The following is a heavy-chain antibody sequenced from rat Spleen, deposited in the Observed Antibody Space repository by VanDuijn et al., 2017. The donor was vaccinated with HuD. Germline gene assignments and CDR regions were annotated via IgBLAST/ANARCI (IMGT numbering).Heavy chain of an antibody. CDR3: ARRHYGYTDYFDY. CDR2: ISYGDSFGHSST. V-gene: IGHV5-29*01. J-gene: IGHJ2*01. Sequence: EVQLVESGGGLVQPGRSLKLSCAASGFTFSDYGVAWVRQALTKGLEWVATISYGDSFGHSSTYYRDSVKGRFTISRDNAKSTLRLQMDSLRSEDTATYYCARRHYGYTDYFDYWGQGVMVTVSS. D-gene: IGHD1-9*01. CDR1: GFTFSDYG.